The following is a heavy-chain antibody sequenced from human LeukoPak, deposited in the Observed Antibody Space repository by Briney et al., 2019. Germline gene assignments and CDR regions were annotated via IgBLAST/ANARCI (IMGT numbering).Heavy chain of an antibody. J-gene: IGHJ3*02. Sequence: GGSLRLSCAASGSTSSGYAMNWVRQAPGKGLEWVAFIRYDGSNKYYADSVKGRFTISRDNSKNTLYLQMNSLRAEDTAVYYCAGSLVPESAFDIWGQGTMVTVSS. CDR2: IRYDGSNK. D-gene: IGHD2-15*01. CDR1: GSTSSGYA. V-gene: IGHV3-30*02. CDR3: AGSLVPESAFDI.